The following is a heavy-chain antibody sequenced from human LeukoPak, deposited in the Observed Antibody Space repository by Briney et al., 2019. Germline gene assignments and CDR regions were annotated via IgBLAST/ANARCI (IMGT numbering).Heavy chain of an antibody. CDR2: ISAYNGNT. V-gene: IGHV1-18*04. Sequence: GASVKVSCKASGYTFTSYGISWVRQAPGQGLEWMGWISAYNGNTNYAQKLQGRVTMTTDTSTSTAYMELRSLRSDDTAVYYCARGEYCSGGSCWNDAFDIWGQGTWSPSLQ. D-gene: IGHD2-15*01. J-gene: IGHJ3*02. CDR3: ARGEYCSGGSCWNDAFDI. CDR1: GYTFTSYG.